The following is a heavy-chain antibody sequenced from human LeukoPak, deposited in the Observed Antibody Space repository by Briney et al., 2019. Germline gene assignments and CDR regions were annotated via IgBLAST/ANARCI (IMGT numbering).Heavy chain of an antibody. V-gene: IGHV3-53*01. Sequence: GGSLRLSCAASGFTVSSNYMSWVRQAPGKGLEWVSVIYSGGSTYYADSVKGRFTISRDNSKNTLYLQMNSLRAEDTAVYYCARRMYYYGSGSYSWGQGTLVTVSS. D-gene: IGHD3-10*01. J-gene: IGHJ5*02. CDR1: GFTVSSNY. CDR2: IYSGGST. CDR3: ARRMYYYGSGSYS.